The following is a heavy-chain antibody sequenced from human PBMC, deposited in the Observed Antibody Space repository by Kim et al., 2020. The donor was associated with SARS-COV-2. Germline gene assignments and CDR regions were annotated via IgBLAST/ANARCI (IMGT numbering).Heavy chain of an antibody. V-gene: IGHV3-48*02. Sequence: ADSVKGRFTICRDNAKNSLYLQMNSLRDEDTAVYYCARHKSSVTRSAFDYWGQGTLVTVSS. D-gene: IGHD4-17*01. J-gene: IGHJ4*02. CDR3: ARHKSSVTRSAFDY.